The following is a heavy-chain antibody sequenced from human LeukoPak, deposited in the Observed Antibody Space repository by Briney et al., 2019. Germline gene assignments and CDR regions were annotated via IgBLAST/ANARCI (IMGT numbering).Heavy chain of an antibody. CDR1: GGSIDTSNW. J-gene: IGHJ3*01. CDR3: TMGGQDHPWGSSFKDAFDF. Sequence: SGTLSLTCTVSGGSIDTSNWWSWVRQPPGKGLEWIGQIYHSGATNYRPSLMSRVTISVDRSNNQFSLKLTSVTAADTSMYFCTMGGQDHPWGSSFKDAFDFWGRGTMVTVSS. V-gene: IGHV4-4*02. D-gene: IGHD3-16*01. CDR2: IYHSGAT.